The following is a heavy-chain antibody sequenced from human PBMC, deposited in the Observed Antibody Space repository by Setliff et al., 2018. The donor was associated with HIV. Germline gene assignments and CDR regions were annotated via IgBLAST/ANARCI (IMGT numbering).Heavy chain of an antibody. CDR3: ARVDCSSTRCYAFDI. CDR2: INPHSGGT. D-gene: IGHD2-2*01. V-gene: IGHV1-2*02. CDR1: GYTFTGYH. J-gene: IGHJ3*02. Sequence: ASVKVSCKASGYTFTGYHMHWVRQAPGQGLEWMGWINPHSGGTKYAQKFQGRVTMTRDTSISAAYMELSRLRSDDTAVYYCARVDCSSTRCYAFDIWGQGTMVTVPS.